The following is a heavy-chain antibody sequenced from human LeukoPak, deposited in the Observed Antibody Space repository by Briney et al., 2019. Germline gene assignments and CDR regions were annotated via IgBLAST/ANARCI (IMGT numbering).Heavy chain of an antibody. V-gene: IGHV4-59*08. CDR2: IYHSGST. CDR3: ARGNYFGSGRFDY. Sequence: SETLSLTCTVSGGSISSYYWSWIRQPPGKGLEWIGYIYHSGSTNYNPSLKSRVTISVDTSKNQFSLKLSSVTAADTAVYFCARGNYFGSGRFDYWGQGTRVTVSS. CDR1: GGSISSYY. J-gene: IGHJ4*02. D-gene: IGHD3-10*01.